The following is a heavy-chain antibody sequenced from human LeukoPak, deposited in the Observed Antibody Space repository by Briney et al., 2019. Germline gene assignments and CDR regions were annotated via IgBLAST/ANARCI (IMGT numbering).Heavy chain of an antibody. CDR2: IIPIFGTA. Sequence: SVKVSCKAPGGTFSSYAISWVRQAPGQGLEWMGGIIPIFGTANYAQKFQGRVTITADESTSTAYMELSSLRSEDTAVYYCAREGDYDFWSGYYTPQFFDYWGQGTLVTVSS. CDR3: AREGDYDFWSGYYTPQFFDY. CDR1: GGTFSSYA. J-gene: IGHJ4*02. V-gene: IGHV1-69*13. D-gene: IGHD3-3*01.